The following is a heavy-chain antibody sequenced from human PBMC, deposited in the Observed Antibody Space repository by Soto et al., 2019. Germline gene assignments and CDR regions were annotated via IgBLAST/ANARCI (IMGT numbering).Heavy chain of an antibody. Sequence: QVQLQESGPGLVKPSQTLSLTCTVSGGSISSGDYYWSWIRQPPGKGLAWIGYIYYSGRTYYNPSLKSRVTIAVDTSKNQFSLKLSSVTAADTAVYYCARAGVVVAATPFYFDYWGQGTLVTVSS. V-gene: IGHV4-30-4*01. CDR1: GGSISSGDYY. CDR3: ARAGVVVAATPFYFDY. CDR2: IYYSGRT. J-gene: IGHJ4*02. D-gene: IGHD2-15*01.